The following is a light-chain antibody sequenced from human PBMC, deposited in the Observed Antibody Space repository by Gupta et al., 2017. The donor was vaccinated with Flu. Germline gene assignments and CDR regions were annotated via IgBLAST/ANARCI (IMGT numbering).Light chain of an antibody. CDR1: PSVSSSY. CDR2: GAS. CDR3: QQYGSSPPN. Sequence: GTLSLSPGERATLSCRASPSVSSSYLAWYQQKPGQAPRLLIYGASSRAPGIPDRFSGSGSGTDFTLTISRLEPEDFAVYYCQQYGSSPPNFGGGTKVEIK. J-gene: IGKJ4*01. V-gene: IGKV3-20*01.